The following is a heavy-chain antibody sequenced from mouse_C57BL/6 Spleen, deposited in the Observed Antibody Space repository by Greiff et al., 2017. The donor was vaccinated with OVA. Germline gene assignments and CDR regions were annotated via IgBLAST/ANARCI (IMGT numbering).Heavy chain of an antibody. CDR1: GYTFTGYW. CDR3: ARGPYYDGSSYRYFDV. D-gene: IGHD1-1*01. CDR2: ILPGSGST. V-gene: IGHV1-9*01. J-gene: IGHJ1*03. Sequence: VQLQQSGAELMKPGASVKLSCKATGYTFTGYWIEWVKQRPGHGLEWIGEILPGSGSTNYNEKFKGKATFTADTSSNTAYMQLSSLTTEDSAIYYCARGPYYDGSSYRYFDVWGTGTTVTVSS.